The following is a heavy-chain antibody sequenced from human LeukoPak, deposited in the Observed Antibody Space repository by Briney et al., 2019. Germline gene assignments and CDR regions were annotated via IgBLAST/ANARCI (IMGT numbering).Heavy chain of an antibody. J-gene: IGHJ4*02. Sequence: ASVKVSCEASGYTFTHYYMHWVRQAPGQRLEWMGWINPNSGGTNYAQKFQGRVTMTRDTSVSTAHMELSRLRSDDTAVYYCARDPLKNYHDSSGYSFDYWGQGTLVTVSS. CDR1: GYTFTHYY. D-gene: IGHD3-22*01. CDR2: INPNSGGT. CDR3: ARDPLKNYHDSSGYSFDY. V-gene: IGHV1-2*02.